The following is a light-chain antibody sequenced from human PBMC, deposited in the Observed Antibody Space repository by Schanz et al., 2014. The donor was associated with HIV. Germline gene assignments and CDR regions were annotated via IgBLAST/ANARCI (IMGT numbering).Light chain of an antibody. CDR1: SSDVGGFNY. J-gene: IGLJ1*01. V-gene: IGLV2-14*03. CDR2: DVR. Sequence: QSALTQPASVSGSPGQSITISCTGTSSDVGGFNYVSWYQQHPGKAPKVMIYDVRNRPSGVSNRFSGSKSGNTASLTISGLQVEDGADYYCSSYTSSILFVFGTGTKLTV. CDR3: SSYTSSILFV.